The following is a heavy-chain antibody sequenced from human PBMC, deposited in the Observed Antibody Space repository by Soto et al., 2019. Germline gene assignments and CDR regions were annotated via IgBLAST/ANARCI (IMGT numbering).Heavy chain of an antibody. CDR1: GFTFSSYG. D-gene: IGHD4-4*01. V-gene: IGHV3-30*18. CDR3: AKDWATVTHYYYYYMDV. CDR2: ISYDGSNK. J-gene: IGHJ6*03. Sequence: QVQLVESGGGVVQPGRSLRLSCAASGFTFSSYGMHWVRQAPGKGLEWVAVISYDGSNKYYADSVKGRFTISRDNSKNPLYLQMNSLRAEDTAVYYCAKDWATVTHYYYYYMDVWGKGTTVTVSS.